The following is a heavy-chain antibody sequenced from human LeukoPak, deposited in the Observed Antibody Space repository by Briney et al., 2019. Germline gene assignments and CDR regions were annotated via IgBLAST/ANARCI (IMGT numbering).Heavy chain of an antibody. D-gene: IGHD2-8*01. CDR2: TSSSDDGK. CDR3: GNKPTLSCTHGFCVVIDY. Sequence: GGSLRLSCVASGFMLSNNAMSWVRQAPGKGLEWVAATSSSDDGKYHAGSVRGRFTISRDNSKNTLYLQMNSLRAEDAAVYYCGNKPTLSCTHGFCVVIDYWGQGTLVTVSS. CDR1: GFMLSNNA. V-gene: IGHV3-23*01. J-gene: IGHJ4*02.